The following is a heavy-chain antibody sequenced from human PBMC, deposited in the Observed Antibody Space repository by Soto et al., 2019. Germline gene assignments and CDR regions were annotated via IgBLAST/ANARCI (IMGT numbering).Heavy chain of an antibody. CDR3: AREASGYDF. V-gene: IGHV1-69*13. Sequence: SVKVSCKASGGTFSSFGISWVRQAPGQGLEWMGGIIPVFGRPNYAQRFRGRLTITADESTNTSYMELIDLTSEDTAVYYCAREASGYDFWGRGTQVTVSS. D-gene: IGHD5-12*01. J-gene: IGHJ2*01. CDR1: GGTFSSFG. CDR2: IIPVFGRP.